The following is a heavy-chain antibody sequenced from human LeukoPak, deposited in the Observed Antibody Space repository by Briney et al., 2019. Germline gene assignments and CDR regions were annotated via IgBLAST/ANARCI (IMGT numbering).Heavy chain of an antibody. V-gene: IGHV3-7*01. J-gene: IGHJ4*02. CDR3: ARNQRRLDY. D-gene: IGHD1-14*01. CDR2: IKQDGSEK. CDR1: GFTFSNYW. Sequence: GGSLRLSCAASGFTFSNYWMTWVRQAPGKGLESVANIKQDGSEKYYVDSVKGRFTISRDNAKNSLYPQMNSLRAEDTAVYYCARNQRRLDYWGQGTLVTVSS.